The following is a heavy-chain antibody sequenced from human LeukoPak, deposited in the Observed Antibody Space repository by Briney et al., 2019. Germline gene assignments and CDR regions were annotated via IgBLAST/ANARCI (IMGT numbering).Heavy chain of an antibody. Sequence: ASVKVSCKASGYSFTGNYMHWVRQAPGQGLECTGWINPNRGDTNYAQKFQGRVTLTRDTSISTAYMEFISLTSDDTAVYYCARGSGSYNWFDSWGQGTLVTVSS. CDR3: ARGSGSYNWFDS. V-gene: IGHV1-2*02. CDR1: GYSFTGNY. J-gene: IGHJ5*01. D-gene: IGHD1-26*01. CDR2: INPNRGDT.